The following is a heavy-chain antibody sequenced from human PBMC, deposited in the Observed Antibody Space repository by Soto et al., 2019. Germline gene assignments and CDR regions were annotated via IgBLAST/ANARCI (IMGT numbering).Heavy chain of an antibody. D-gene: IGHD2-15*01. CDR2: ISSSGGTI. J-gene: IGHJ3*02. V-gene: IGHV3-48*03. Sequence: EVQLVESGGGLVQPGGSLRLSCAASGFTFSSYEMNWVRQAPGKGLEWVSYISSSGGTIYYADSVKGRFTISRDNAKNSLYLQMNSLRAEDTAVYYCARASIGAFDIWGQGTMVTVSS. CDR1: GFTFSSYE. CDR3: ARASIGAFDI.